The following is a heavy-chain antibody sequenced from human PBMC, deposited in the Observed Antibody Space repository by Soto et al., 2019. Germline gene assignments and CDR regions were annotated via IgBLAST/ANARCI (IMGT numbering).Heavy chain of an antibody. CDR2: ISGSGGST. Sequence: GGSLRLSCAASGFTFSSYAMSWVRQAPGKGLEWVSAISGSGGSTYYADSVKGRFTISRDNSKNTLYLQMNSPRAEDTAVYYCAKDRVVPAAIALDAFDIWGQGTMVTVSS. CDR1: GFTFSSYA. V-gene: IGHV3-23*01. J-gene: IGHJ3*02. CDR3: AKDRVVPAAIALDAFDI. D-gene: IGHD2-2*01.